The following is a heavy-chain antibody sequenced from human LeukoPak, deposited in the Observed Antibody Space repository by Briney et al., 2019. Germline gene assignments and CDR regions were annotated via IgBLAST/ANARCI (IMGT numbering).Heavy chain of an antibody. CDR3: ARVAGGGYDFDY. CDR2: IHFSGRT. Sequence: SQTLSLTCTVSGGSITSGNYYWSWIRQPPGKALEWIGYIHFSGRTYYNPSLKSRVSISLDTSNVLLSLDLDSVTVADTAIYYCARVAGGGYDFDYWSQGALVTVSS. V-gene: IGHV4-30-4*01. CDR1: GGSITSGNYY. J-gene: IGHJ4*02. D-gene: IGHD5-12*01.